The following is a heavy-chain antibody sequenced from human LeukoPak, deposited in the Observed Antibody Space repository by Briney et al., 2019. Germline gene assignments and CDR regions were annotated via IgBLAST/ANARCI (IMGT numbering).Heavy chain of an antibody. CDR2: IWYDGSNK. V-gene: IGHV3-33*06. CDR1: GFTFSSYG. D-gene: IGHD2-15*01. CDR3: AKSSRRYCSGGSCYFDY. Sequence: GGSLRLSCAASGFTFSSYGMHWVRQAPGKGQEWVAVIWYDGSNKYYADSVKGRFTISRDNSKNTLYLQMNSLRAEDPAVYYCAKSSRRYCSGGSCYFDYWGQGTLVTVSS. J-gene: IGHJ4*02.